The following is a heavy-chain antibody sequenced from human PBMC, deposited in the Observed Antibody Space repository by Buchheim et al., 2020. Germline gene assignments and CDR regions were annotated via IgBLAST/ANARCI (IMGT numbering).Heavy chain of an antibody. J-gene: IGHJ4*02. V-gene: IGHV1-46*03. CDR2: INPSGGST. Sequence: QVQLVQSGAEVKKPGASGKVSCKASGYTFTSYYMHWVRQAPGQGLEWMGIINPSGGSTSYAQKFQGRVTMTRDTYTSTVYMELSSLRSEDTAVYYCARDPTVVVPANYFDYWGQGTL. D-gene: IGHD2-2*01. CDR3: ARDPTVVVPANYFDY. CDR1: GYTFTSYY.